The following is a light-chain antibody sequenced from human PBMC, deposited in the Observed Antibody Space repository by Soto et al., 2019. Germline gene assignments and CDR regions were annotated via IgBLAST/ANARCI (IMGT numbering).Light chain of an antibody. Sequence: EIVLTQSPGTLSLSPVERATLSCRASQSVSSTYLAWYQQRPGQAPRLLIYGASSRATGIPDRFSGSGSGTDFTLTVGRLEPEDFAVYFCQQYGSSPVTFGQGTRLEIK. J-gene: IGKJ5*01. CDR2: GAS. CDR3: QQYGSSPVT. V-gene: IGKV3-20*01. CDR1: QSVSSTY.